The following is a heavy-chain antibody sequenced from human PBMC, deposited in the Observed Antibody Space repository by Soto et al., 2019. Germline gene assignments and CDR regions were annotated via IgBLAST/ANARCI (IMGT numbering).Heavy chain of an antibody. J-gene: IGHJ4*02. CDR2: IYNSGRT. CDR1: GGSITNGNHY. D-gene: IGHD2-15*01. CDR3: ATDPGYCLGGCCYGRAFHI. V-gene: IGHV4-31*03. Sequence: QVQLQESGPGLVKPSQTLSLTCTVSGGSITNGNHYWSWIRQLPGKGLEVMGYIYNSGRTNYNPSLERRISLSVDTSKIRFTLRLSSVTAADPAVYSCATDPGYCLGGCCYGRAFHIRAQGTPVTFSS.